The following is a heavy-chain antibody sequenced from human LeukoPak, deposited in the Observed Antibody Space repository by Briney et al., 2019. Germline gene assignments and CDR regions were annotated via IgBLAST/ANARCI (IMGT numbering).Heavy chain of an antibody. V-gene: IGHV3-48*04. CDR2: ISSSSSTI. J-gene: IGHJ5*02. Sequence: GSLRLSCAASGFTFSSYSMNWARQAPGKGLEWVSYISSSSSTIYYADSVKGRFTISRDNAKNSLYLQMNSLRAEDTAVYYCASERTRWFDPWGQGTLVTVSS. D-gene: IGHD3-3*01. CDR1: GFTFSSYS. CDR3: ASERTRWFDP.